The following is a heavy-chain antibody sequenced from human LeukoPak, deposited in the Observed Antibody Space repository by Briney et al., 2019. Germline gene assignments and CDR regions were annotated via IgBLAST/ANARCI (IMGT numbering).Heavy chain of an antibody. CDR2: ISYDGSNK. V-gene: IGHV3-30-3*01. CDR1: GFTFSSYA. CDR3: AGDRKAGYSYAYFDY. D-gene: IGHD5-18*01. Sequence: PGGSLRLSCAASGFTFSSYAMHWVRQAPGKGLEWVAVISYDGSNKYYADSVKGRFTISRDNSKNTLYLQMNSLRAEDTAVYYCAGDRKAGYSYAYFDYWGQGTLVTVSS. J-gene: IGHJ4*02.